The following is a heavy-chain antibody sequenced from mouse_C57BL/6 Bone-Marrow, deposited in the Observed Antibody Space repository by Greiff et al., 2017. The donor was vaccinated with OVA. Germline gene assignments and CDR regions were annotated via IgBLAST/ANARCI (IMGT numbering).Heavy chain of an antibody. J-gene: IGHJ2*01. CDR2: ISSGGSYT. V-gene: IGHV5-6*01. D-gene: IGHD1-1*01. CDR3: ERRRITTLDY. Sequence: EVHLVESGGDLVKPGGSLKLSCAASGFTFSSYGMSWVRQTPDKRLEWVPNISSGGSYTYYPVSVKGRLTISRDNTKNTLYLHMSSLKSADTAMYYCERRRITTLDYGGQGTTITVSS. CDR1: GFTFSSYG.